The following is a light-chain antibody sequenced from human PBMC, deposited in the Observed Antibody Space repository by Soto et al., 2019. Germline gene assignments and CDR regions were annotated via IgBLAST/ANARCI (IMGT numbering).Light chain of an antibody. CDR3: SSYAGSSNV. CDR1: SGDVGHYNY. Sequence: QSALTQPPSASGSLGQSVTISCTGTSGDVGHYNYVSWYQQQPGKAPQLMIYEVNKRPSGVPDRFSGSKSGNTASLTVSGLQAEDEADYYCSSYAGSSNVFGTGTKLTVL. V-gene: IGLV2-8*01. CDR2: EVN. J-gene: IGLJ1*01.